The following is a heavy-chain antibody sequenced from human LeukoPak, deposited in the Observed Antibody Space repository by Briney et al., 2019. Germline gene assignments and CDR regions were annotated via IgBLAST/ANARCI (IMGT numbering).Heavy chain of an antibody. CDR3: AGVRAVVAAIPTPYFDD. CDR1: EFSQSSNS. V-gene: IGHV3-48*01. J-gene: IGHJ4*02. CDR2: ISSSTSTI. D-gene: IGHD2-15*01. Sequence: GGSQRLSRLPYEFSQSSNSTNWVRQAPGNVMEWVAYISSSTSTIYYAESVKGRLTISRDDAKISLCLRMNSLRAEVETVCYCAGVRAVVAAIPTPYFDDWGRGTLVT.